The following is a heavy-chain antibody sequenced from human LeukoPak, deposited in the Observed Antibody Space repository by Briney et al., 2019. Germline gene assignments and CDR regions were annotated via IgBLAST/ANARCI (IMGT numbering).Heavy chain of an antibody. V-gene: IGHV1-18*01. CDR1: GYTFSSYG. CDR3: ARGPPTAMGDY. D-gene: IGHD5-18*01. Sequence: ASVKVSCTASGYTFSSYGISWVRQAPGQGLEWMGWISAYNGNTNYAQKLQGRVTMSTDTSTSAAYMELKSLRSDDTAVYYCARGPPTAMGDYWGQGTLVTVSS. J-gene: IGHJ4*02. CDR2: ISAYNGNT.